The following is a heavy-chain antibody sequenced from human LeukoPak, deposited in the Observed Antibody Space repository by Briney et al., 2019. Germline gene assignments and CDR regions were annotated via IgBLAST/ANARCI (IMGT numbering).Heavy chain of an antibody. Sequence: SETLSLTCTVSGGSISSYYWSWIRQPAGKGLEWIGRIYTSGGTNYNPSLKSRVTMSVDTSKNQFSLKLSSVTAADTAVYYCAREWAVPAAILYNWFDPWGQGTLVTVSS. CDR1: GGSISSYY. CDR3: AREWAVPAAILYNWFDP. CDR2: IYTSGGT. D-gene: IGHD2-2*01. J-gene: IGHJ5*02. V-gene: IGHV4-4*07.